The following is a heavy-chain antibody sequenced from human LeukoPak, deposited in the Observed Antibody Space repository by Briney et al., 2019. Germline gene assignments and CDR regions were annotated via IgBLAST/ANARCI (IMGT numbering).Heavy chain of an antibody. D-gene: IGHD5-12*01. J-gene: IGHJ4*02. V-gene: IGHV4-59*01. CDR2: IYYSGST. Sequence: SETLSLTCTVSGGSISSYYWSWIRQPPGKGLESIGYIYYSGSTNYNPSLKSRVTISVDTSKNQFSLKLSSVTAADTAVYYCARGGGYLYYFDYWGQGTLVTVSS. CDR1: GGSISSYY. CDR3: ARGGGYLYYFDY.